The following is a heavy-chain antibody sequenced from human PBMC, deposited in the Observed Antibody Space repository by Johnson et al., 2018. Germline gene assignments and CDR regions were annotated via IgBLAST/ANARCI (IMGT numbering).Heavy chain of an antibody. V-gene: IGHV4-59*11. D-gene: IGHD1-26*01. CDR1: GGSISSHY. CDR3: ARGGGADYYYGMDV. Sequence: VQLQESGPGLVKPSETLSLPCTVSGGSISSHYWSWIRQPPGKGLEWIGYIYYRGSTNSNPSLKGRVTISVDTSKNQFSLKLSSVTAADTAVYYCARGGGADYYYGMDVWGQGTTVTVSS. J-gene: IGHJ6*02. CDR2: IYYRGST.